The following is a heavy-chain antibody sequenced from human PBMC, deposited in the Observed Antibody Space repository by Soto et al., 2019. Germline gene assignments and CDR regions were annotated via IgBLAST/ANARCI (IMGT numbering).Heavy chain of an antibody. CDR1: GSPFSNYG. Sequence: GGSLRLSCAASGSPFSNYGMNWVRQAPGRGLEWVSSISSSSSYIYYADSVMGRFTVPRDNAKNSLYLQMNSLRAEDTAVYYCAKDRAVGNTTPENDFYTWAQRTHVTVSS. D-gene: IGHD1-26*01. J-gene: IGHJ1*01. CDR3: AKDRAVGNTTPENDFYT. V-gene: IGHV3-21*01. CDR2: ISSSSSYI.